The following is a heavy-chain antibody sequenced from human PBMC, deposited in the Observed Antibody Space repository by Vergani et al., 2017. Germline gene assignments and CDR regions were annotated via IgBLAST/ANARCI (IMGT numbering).Heavy chain of an antibody. D-gene: IGHD1-20*01. CDR3: ARNNWNDVGYFDY. J-gene: IGHJ4*02. V-gene: IGHV1-69*04. CDR2: IIPILGIA. Sequence: QVQLVQSGAEVKKPGSSVKVSCKASGGTFSSYAISWVRQAPGQGLEWMGRIIPILGIANYAQKFQGRVTNTADKSTSTAYMELSSLRSEDTAVYYCARNNWNDVGYFDYWGQGTLVTVSS. CDR1: GGTFSSYA.